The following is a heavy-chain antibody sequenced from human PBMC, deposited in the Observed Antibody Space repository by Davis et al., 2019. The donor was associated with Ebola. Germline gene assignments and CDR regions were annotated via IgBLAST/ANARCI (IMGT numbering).Heavy chain of an antibody. CDR3: ARVGGVVVVAAPLDY. J-gene: IGHJ4*02. D-gene: IGHD2-15*01. CDR2: ISSSGSTI. V-gene: IGHV3-11*01. Sequence: GESLKISCAASGFTFSDYYMSWIRQAPGKGLEWVSHISSSGSTIYYADSVKGRFTISRDNAKNSLYLQMNSLRAEDTAVYYCARVGGVVVVAAPLDYWGQGTLVTVSS. CDR1: GFTFSDYY.